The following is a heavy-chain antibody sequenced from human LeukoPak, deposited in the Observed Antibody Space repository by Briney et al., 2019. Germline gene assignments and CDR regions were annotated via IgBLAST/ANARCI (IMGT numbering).Heavy chain of an antibody. V-gene: IGHV3-9*01. D-gene: IGHD5-18*01. CDR1: GFTFDDYA. Sequence: PGGSLRLSCAASGFTFDDYAMHWVRQAPGKGLEWVSGISWNRGSIGYADSVKGRFTISRDNAKNSLYLQMNSLRAEDTALYYCAKDYSGIQLVGYFDYWGQGTLVTVSS. CDR2: ISWNRGSI. J-gene: IGHJ4*02. CDR3: AKDYSGIQLVGYFDY.